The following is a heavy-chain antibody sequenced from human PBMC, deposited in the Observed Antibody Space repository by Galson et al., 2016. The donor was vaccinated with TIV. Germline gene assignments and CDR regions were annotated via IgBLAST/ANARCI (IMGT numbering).Heavy chain of an antibody. Sequence: SVKVSCKASGYIFASHAMHWVRQAPGQRPEWMGWINVGTGDTKYSERLQDRVTITGDTSANKVYLELSGLRSEDTAMYYCARDRRGSGDFDYWGQGTLVTVSS. D-gene: IGHD3-10*01. J-gene: IGHJ4*02. CDR2: INVGTGDT. CDR3: ARDRRGSGDFDY. V-gene: IGHV1-3*01. CDR1: GYIFASHA.